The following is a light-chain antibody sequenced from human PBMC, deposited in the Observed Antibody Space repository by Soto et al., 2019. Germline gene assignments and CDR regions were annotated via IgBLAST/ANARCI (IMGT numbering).Light chain of an antibody. CDR3: SSYTSSSTL. J-gene: IGLJ1*01. V-gene: IGLV2-14*01. CDR1: SSDVGSYNY. CDR2: EVS. Sequence: QSALTQPASVSGSPGQSITISCTGTSSDVGSYNYVSWYQQHPGKAPKLMIYEVSDRPSGISGRFSGSKSGNTASLTISGRQTEDEADYYCSSYTSSSTLFGTGTKLTVL.